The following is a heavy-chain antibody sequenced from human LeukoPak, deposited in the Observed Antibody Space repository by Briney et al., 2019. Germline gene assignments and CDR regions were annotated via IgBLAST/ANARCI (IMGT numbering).Heavy chain of an antibody. CDR1: GFTFSNYW. CDR3: RLLRFYYYYMDV. V-gene: IGHV3-21*01. D-gene: IGHD3-3*01. CDR2: ISSSSYI. J-gene: IGHJ6*03. Sequence: GSLRLSCAASGFTFSNYWMHWVRQAPGKGLEWVSSISSSSYIYYADSVKGRFTISRDNAKNSLYLQMNSLRAEDTAVYYCRLLRFYYYYMDVWGKGTTVTVSS.